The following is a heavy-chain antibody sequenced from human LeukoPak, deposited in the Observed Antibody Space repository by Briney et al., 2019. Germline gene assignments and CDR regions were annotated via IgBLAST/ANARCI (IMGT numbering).Heavy chain of an antibody. J-gene: IGHJ3*02. D-gene: IGHD6-19*01. Sequence: ASVKVSCKASGYTFTSYDINWVRQATGQGLEWMGWINPNSGGTNYAQKFQGRVTMTRDTSISTAYMELSRLRSDDTAVYYCARAFLQQWPSAENNDAFDIWGQGTMVTVSS. CDR1: GYTFTSYD. CDR2: INPNSGGT. CDR3: ARAFLQQWPSAENNDAFDI. V-gene: IGHV1-2*02.